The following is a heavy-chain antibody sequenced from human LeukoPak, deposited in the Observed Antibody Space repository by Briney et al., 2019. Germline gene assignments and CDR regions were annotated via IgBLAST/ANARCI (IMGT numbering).Heavy chain of an antibody. Sequence: SVRVSCKASGYTFTSYAISWVRQAPGQGLEWMGGIIPIFGTANYAQKFQGRVTITADKSTSTAYMELSSLRSEDTAVYYCARYTGYARSDAFDIWGQGTMVTVSS. CDR3: ARYTGYARSDAFDI. V-gene: IGHV1-69*06. J-gene: IGHJ3*02. CDR2: IIPIFGTA. CDR1: GYTFTSYA. D-gene: IGHD2-15*01.